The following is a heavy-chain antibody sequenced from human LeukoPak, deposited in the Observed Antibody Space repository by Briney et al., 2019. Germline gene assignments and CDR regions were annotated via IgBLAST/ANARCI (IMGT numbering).Heavy chain of an antibody. CDR3: ARDRSHYYDSSGPTTY. D-gene: IGHD3-22*01. J-gene: IGHJ4*02. CDR2: INPSGGST. V-gene: IGHV1-46*01. Sequence: ASVKVSCKASGYTFTGYYMHWVRQAPGQGLEWMGIINPSGGSTSYAQKFQGRVTMTRDTSTSTVYMELSSLRSEDTAVYYCARDRSHYYDSSGPTTYWGQGTLVTVSS. CDR1: GYTFTGYY.